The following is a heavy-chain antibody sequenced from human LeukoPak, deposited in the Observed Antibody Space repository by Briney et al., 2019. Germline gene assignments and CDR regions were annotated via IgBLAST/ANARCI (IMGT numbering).Heavy chain of an antibody. Sequence: PSETLSLTCTVSGASVTSYYWSWIRQPPGKGLEFIGYIYYSGSTNYNPSLESRVTISVDTSKTQFSLKLSSVTAADTAVYYCARVGEEYFYDSGGFLEVYFDLWGRGTLVTVSS. V-gene: IGHV4-59*02. CDR2: IYYSGST. CDR3: ARVGEEYFYDSGGFLEVYFDL. CDR1: GASVTSYY. J-gene: IGHJ2*01. D-gene: IGHD3-22*01.